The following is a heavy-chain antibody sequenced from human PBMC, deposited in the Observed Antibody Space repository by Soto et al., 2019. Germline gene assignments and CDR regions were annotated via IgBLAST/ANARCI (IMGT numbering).Heavy chain of an antibody. J-gene: IGHJ4*02. V-gene: IGHV3-33*01. CDR1: GFTFSSYG. CDR3: AREGCSGGSCYGLGYFDY. CDR2: IWYDGSNK. D-gene: IGHD2-15*01. Sequence: GGSLRLSCAASGFTFSSYGMHWVRQAPGEGLEWVAVIWYDGSNKYYADSVKGRFTISRDNSKNTLYLQMNSLRAEDTAVYYCAREGCSGGSCYGLGYFDYWGQGTLVTVSS.